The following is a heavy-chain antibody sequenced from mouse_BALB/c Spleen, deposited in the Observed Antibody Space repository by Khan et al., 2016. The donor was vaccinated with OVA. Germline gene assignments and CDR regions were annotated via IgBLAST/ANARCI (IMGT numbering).Heavy chain of an antibody. CDR2: IIPSNDYT. V-gene: IGHV1-4*01. J-gene: IGHJ3*01. CDR3: VREGAYYSSVGWFAY. D-gene: IGHD2-12*01. CDR1: GYTFTTYT. Sequence: VQLQQSGAELARPGASVKMSCKASGYTFTTYTIHWVKQRPGQGLEWIGYIIPSNDYTNYNQKFKDRATLTADKSSSTAYMQLSSLTSEDSAVYYCVREGAYYSSVGWFAYRGQGTLVTVSA.